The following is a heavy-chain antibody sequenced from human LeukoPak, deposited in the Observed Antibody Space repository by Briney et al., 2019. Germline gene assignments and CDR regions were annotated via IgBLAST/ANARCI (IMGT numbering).Heavy chain of an antibody. D-gene: IGHD4-17*01. V-gene: IGHV4-4*07. Sequence: PSETLSLTCTVSGGSISSYYWSWIRQPAVKGLEWIGRIYTSGSTNYNTSLKSRVTMSVDTSKNQFSPKLSSVTAADTAVYYCARARNQYGDYRAGAFDIWGQGTMVTVSS. CDR2: IYTSGST. CDR3: ARARNQYGDYRAGAFDI. J-gene: IGHJ3*02. CDR1: GGSISSYY.